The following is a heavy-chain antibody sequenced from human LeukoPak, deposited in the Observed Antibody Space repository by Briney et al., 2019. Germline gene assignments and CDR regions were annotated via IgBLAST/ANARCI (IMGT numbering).Heavy chain of an antibody. J-gene: IGHJ4*02. CDR1: GFTFSSYA. CDR2: ISYDGSNK. CDR3: AKDRMVRGVIIPYYFDY. Sequence: GGSLRLSCAASGFTFSSYAMHWVRQAPGKGLEWVAVISYDGSNKYYADSVKGRFTISRDNSKNTLYLQMNSLRAEDTAVYYCAKDRMVRGVIIPYYFDYWGQGTLVTVSS. V-gene: IGHV3-30-3*01. D-gene: IGHD3-10*01.